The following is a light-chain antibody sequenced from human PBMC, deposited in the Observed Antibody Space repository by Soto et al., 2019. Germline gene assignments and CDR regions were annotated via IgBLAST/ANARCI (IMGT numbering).Light chain of an antibody. J-gene: IGLJ2*01. CDR1: SSDVGGYNL. Sequence: QSVLTQPASVSGSPGQSITISCTGTSSDVGGYNLVSWYQQHPGKAPKLMIYEGGKRPSGVSNRFSGSNSGNTASLTISGLQAEDEADYYCCSYAGSTIVIFGGGTQLTVL. CDR3: CSYAGSTIVI. CDR2: EGG. V-gene: IGLV2-23*01.